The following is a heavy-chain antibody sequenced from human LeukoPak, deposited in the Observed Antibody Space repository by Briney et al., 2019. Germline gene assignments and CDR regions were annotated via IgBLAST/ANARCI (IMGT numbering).Heavy chain of an antibody. D-gene: IGHD3-16*01. Sequence: SETLSLTCTVSGGSISSSSYYWGWIRQPPGKGLEWIGSIYYSGSTYYNPSLKSRVTISVDTSKNQFSLKLSSVTAADTAVYYCARREITKGVGPYFDYWGQGTLVTVSS. J-gene: IGHJ4*02. CDR3: ARREITKGVGPYFDY. CDR1: GGSISSSSYY. V-gene: IGHV4-39*01. CDR2: IYYSGST.